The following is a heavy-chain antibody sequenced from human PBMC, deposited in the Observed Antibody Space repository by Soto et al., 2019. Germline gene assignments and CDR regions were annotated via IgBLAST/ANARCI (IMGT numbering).Heavy chain of an antibody. V-gene: IGHV4-39*01. J-gene: IGHJ5*02. CDR1: GGSISSSSYY. CDR3: ARRGSDGGNGLDP. CDR2: IYYSGST. Sequence: PSETLSLTCTVSGGSISSSSYYWGWIRQPPGKGLEWIGSIYYSGSTYYNPSLKSRVTISVDTSKNQFSLKLSSVTAADTAVYYCARRGSDGGNGLDPWGQGTLVTVSS. D-gene: IGHD3-16*01.